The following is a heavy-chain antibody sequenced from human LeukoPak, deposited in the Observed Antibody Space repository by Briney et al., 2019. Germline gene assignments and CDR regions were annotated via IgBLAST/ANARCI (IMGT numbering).Heavy chain of an antibody. Sequence: RPGGSLRLSCAASGFIFSKYGMHWVRQAPGKRLEWVAVIWNDGSETFHADSVKGRFRIARDNSKNTLYLQMNSLRAEDTAVYFCARDMGRAWYGPPDYWGQGTLVTVSS. CDR3: ARDMGRAWYGPPDY. V-gene: IGHV3-33*01. CDR2: IWNDGSET. J-gene: IGHJ4*02. CDR1: GFIFSKYG. D-gene: IGHD6-13*01.